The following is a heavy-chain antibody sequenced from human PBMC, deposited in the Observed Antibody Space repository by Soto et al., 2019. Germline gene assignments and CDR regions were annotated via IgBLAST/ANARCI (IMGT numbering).Heavy chain of an antibody. Sequence: EVQLVESGGGLVQPGRSLRLSCAASGFTFDDYAMHWVRQAPGKGLEWVSGISWNSGSIGYADSVKGRFTISRDNAKNSLYLQMNSLRAEDTALYYCAKDPAQKQCLVLSPTFDPWGQGTLVTVSS. V-gene: IGHV3-9*01. CDR1: GFTFDDYA. J-gene: IGHJ5*02. D-gene: IGHD6-19*01. CDR2: ISWNSGSI. CDR3: AKDPAQKQCLVLSPTFDP.